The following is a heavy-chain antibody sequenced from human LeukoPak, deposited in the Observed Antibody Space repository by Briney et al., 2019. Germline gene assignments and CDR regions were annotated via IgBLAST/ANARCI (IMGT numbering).Heavy chain of an antibody. Sequence: ASVKVSCKASGYTFTGYHIHWVRQAPGQGLEWMGWINPNSGGTSYLQNFQGRVTMTRDTSISTAYMGLSRLRSDDTAVYYCARGRPGDYFDYRGQGTLVTVSS. V-gene: IGHV1-2*02. J-gene: IGHJ4*02. CDR1: GYTFTGYH. CDR3: ARGRPGDYFDY. D-gene: IGHD6-25*01. CDR2: INPNSGGT.